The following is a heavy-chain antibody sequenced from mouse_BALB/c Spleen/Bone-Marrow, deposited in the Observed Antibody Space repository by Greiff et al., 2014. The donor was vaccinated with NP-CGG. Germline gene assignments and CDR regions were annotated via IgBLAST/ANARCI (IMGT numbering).Heavy chain of an antibody. D-gene: IGHD1-1*01. CDR3: SRWGTSVVDAMDY. V-gene: IGHV1S56*01. CDR1: GYTFTSFY. CDR2: IYPGNGNI. J-gene: IGHJ4*01. Sequence: QVQLKESGPELVKPGASVRISCKTSGYTFTSFYLHWVRQRPGKGLEWIGWIYPGNGNIKYNENFKGKATLTADKSSSTAYMHFRSLTAEDTVVYFCSRWGTSVVDAMDYWGQGTSVTVSA.